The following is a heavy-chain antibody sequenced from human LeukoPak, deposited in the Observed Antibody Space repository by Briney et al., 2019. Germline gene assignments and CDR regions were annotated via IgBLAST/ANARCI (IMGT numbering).Heavy chain of an antibody. V-gene: IGHV1-69*13. CDR2: IIPIFGTA. CDR1: GGTFSSYA. D-gene: IGHD6-13*01. J-gene: IGHJ4*02. CDR3: AREAWGSSCSDY. Sequence: SVTVSCKASGGTFSSYAISWVRQTPGQGLEWMGGIIPIFGTANYAQKFQGRVTITADESTSTAYMELSSLRSEDTAVYYCAREAWGSSCSDYWGQGTLVTVSS.